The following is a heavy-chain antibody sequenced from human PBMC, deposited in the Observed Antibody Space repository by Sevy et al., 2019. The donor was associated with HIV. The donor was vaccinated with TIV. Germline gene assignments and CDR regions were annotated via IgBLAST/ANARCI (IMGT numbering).Heavy chain of an antibody. Sequence: GGSLRLSCTASGFSFGDYAMNWVRQAPGKGLEWVAFLKNKARGGTLDHAASVKGRFTISRDDSKSIVYLQMNDLGTEDTGVYYCTRSKGAQSIFDYWGQGALVTDSS. D-gene: IGHD1-26*01. V-gene: IGHV3-49*04. CDR2: LKNKARGGTL. J-gene: IGHJ4*02. CDR3: TRSKGAQSIFDY. CDR1: GFSFGDYA.